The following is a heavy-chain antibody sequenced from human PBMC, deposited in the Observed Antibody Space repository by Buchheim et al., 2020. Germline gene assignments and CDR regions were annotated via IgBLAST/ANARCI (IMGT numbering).Heavy chain of an antibody. V-gene: IGHV3-33*01. Sequence: QVQLVESGGGVVQPGRSLRLSCAASGFTFSSYGMHWVRQAPGKGLEWVAVIWYDGSNKYYADSVKGRFTISRDNSKNKLYLQMNSLRAEDTAVYYCARDLVGATAPDYWGQGTL. D-gene: IGHD1-26*01. CDR1: GFTFSSYG. CDR3: ARDLVGATAPDY. J-gene: IGHJ4*02. CDR2: IWYDGSNK.